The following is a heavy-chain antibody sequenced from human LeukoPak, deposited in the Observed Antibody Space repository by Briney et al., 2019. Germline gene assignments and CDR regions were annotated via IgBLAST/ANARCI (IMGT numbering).Heavy chain of an antibody. V-gene: IGHV3-7*04. D-gene: IGHD6-13*01. CDR3: ARYGSIAAAGTFDY. Sequence: GGSLRLSCAASGFTFSRYWMTWVRQAPGKGLEWVGNVKQDGSEKYYVDSVKGRFTVSRDNVKNSLYLQMNSLRAEDTAVYYCARYGSIAAAGTFDYWGQGTLVTVSS. J-gene: IGHJ4*02. CDR2: VKQDGSEK. CDR1: GFTFSRYW.